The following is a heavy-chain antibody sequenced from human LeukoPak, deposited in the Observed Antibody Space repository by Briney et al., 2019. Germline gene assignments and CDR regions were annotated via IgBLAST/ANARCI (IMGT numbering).Heavy chain of an antibody. CDR1: GFTFSSYA. Sequence: PGGSLRLSCAASGFTFSSYAMSWVRQAPGKGLEWVSAISGSGGSTYYADSVKGRFTISRDNSKNTVYLQMNSLRAEDTAVYYCAKFYGSGSYRYYYYGMDVWGQGTTVTVSS. CDR3: AKFYGSGSYRYYYYGMDV. J-gene: IGHJ6*02. CDR2: ISGSGGST. D-gene: IGHD3-10*01. V-gene: IGHV3-23*01.